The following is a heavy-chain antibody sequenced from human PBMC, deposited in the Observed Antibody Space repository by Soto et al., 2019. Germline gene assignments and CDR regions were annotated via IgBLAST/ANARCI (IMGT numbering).Heavy chain of an antibody. J-gene: IGHJ5*01. CDR3: ARVRQGCSANNCYFDP. D-gene: IGHD1-1*01. CDR1: GGSVRAPDW. Sequence: PXATLYLTCTLSGGSVRAPDWWNCVRQSPDKGLEWIAEVHISGHSNYNPSLRSRVSVSIDSSKNQFYLNLNSVTAADTAIYYCARVRQGCSANNCYFDPWGQGTQVTVSS. V-gene: IGHV4-4*02. CDR2: VHISGHS.